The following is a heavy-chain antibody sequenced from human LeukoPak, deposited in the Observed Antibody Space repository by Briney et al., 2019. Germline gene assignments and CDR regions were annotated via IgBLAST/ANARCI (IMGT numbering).Heavy chain of an antibody. CDR1: GFTFSSYG. CDR2: ISYDGSNK. D-gene: IGHD5-18*01. J-gene: IGHJ6*03. V-gene: IGHV3-30*18. Sequence: GRSLRLSCAASGFTFSSYGMHWVRQAPGKGLEWVAVISYDGSNKYYADSVKGRFTISRDNSKNTLYLQMNSLRAEDTAVYYCAKGEYSYGYWDYYYYMDVWGKGTTVTISS. CDR3: AKGEYSYGYWDYYYYMDV.